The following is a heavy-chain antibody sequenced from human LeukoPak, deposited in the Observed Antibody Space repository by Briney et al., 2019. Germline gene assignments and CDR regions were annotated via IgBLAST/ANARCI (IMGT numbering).Heavy chain of an antibody. CDR1: GGSFSGFY. V-gene: IGHV4-34*01. D-gene: IGHD3-10*01. CDR3: AKSNGYGLVDI. J-gene: IGHJ3*02. Sequence: SETLSLTCAVYGGSFSGFYWSWIRQPPGKGLEWIGEINHSGSTNYNPSLKSRVTISLDTSRNQFSLKLNSVTAADTAVYYCAKSNGYGLVDIWGQGTMVTVSS. CDR2: INHSGST.